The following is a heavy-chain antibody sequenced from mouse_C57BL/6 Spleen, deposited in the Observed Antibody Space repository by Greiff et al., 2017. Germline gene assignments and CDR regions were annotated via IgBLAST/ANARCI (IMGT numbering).Heavy chain of an antibody. J-gene: IGHJ4*01. Sequence: QVQLQQPGAELVKPGASVQLSCKASGYTFTSYWMQWVKQRPGQGLEWIGEIDPSDNYTNYNQKFKGKATLTVDTSSGTAYMQLSSLTSEDSAVYYCARRRVQLRPHFSYYSAMDYWGQGTSVTVSS. CDR2: IDPSDNYT. CDR1: GYTFTSYW. D-gene: IGHD3-2*02. CDR3: ARRRVQLRPHFSYYSAMDY. V-gene: IGHV1-50*01.